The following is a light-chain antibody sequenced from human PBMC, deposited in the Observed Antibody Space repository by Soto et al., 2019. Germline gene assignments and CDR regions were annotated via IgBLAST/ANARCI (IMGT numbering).Light chain of an antibody. V-gene: IGLV1-47*01. CDR3: AAWDDSLSALV. CDR1: SSDIGSNY. Sequence: QSVLTQPPSASGTPGQRVTISCSGSSSDIGSNYVYLYQQLPGAAPKLVIYRNNQRPSGVTDRFSGSKSGTSASLAISGLRSEDADDYYCAAWDDSLSALVFGRGTKLTVL. J-gene: IGLJ3*02. CDR2: RNN.